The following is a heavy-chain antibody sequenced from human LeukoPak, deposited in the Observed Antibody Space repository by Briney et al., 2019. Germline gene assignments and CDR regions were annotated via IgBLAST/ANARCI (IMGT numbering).Heavy chain of an antibody. CDR1: GFTVSSNY. V-gene: IGHV3-53*01. J-gene: IGHJ4*02. CDR3: ARGQWGLGSCYYY. CDR2: IYSGGST. Sequence: PGGSLRLSCAASGFTVSSNYMSWVRQAPGKGLEWVSVIYSGGSTYYADSVKGRFTISRDNSKNTLYLQMNSLRAEDTAVYYCARGQWGLGSCYYYWGQGTLVTVSS. D-gene: IGHD2-2*01.